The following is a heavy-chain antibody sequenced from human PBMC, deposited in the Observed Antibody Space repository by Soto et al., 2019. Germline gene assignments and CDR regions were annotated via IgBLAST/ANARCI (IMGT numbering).Heavy chain of an antibody. CDR2: VYYTGTT. Sequence: SETLSLTCTVSGGSISSYFYIWVRQPPGKGLEWIGSVYYTGTTDYNPSLKSRVTISVDTSKTQFSLNLRSVTAADTAVYYCARDLAAVPRAFDYWGRGTLVTVSS. J-gene: IGHJ4*02. CDR3: ARDLAAVPRAFDY. D-gene: IGHD6-13*01. CDR1: GGSISSYF. V-gene: IGHV4-59*01.